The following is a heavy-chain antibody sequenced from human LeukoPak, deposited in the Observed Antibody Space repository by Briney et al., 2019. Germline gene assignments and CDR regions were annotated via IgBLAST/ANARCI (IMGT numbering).Heavy chain of an antibody. CDR3: AKFYYDSSGYYLGRYMDV. D-gene: IGHD3-22*01. Sequence: GGSLRLSCAASGFTFSSYVMSWVRQAPGKGLGWVSAISGSGGSTYYADSVKGRFTISRDNTKNTLYLQMNSLRAEDTAVYYCAKFYYDSSGYYLGRYMDVWGKGTTVTVSS. J-gene: IGHJ6*03. V-gene: IGHV3-23*01. CDR1: GFTFSSYV. CDR2: ISGSGGST.